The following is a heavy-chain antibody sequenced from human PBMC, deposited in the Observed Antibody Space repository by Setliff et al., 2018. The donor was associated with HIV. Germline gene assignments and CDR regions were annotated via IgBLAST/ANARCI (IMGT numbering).Heavy chain of an antibody. CDR1: GGSISSNSYY. V-gene: IGHV4-39*01. CDR2: IYYSGST. Sequence: PSETLSLTCTVSGGSISSNSYYWGWIRQPPGKGLEWIGSIYYSGSTYYNPSRKSRVTISVDTSKNQFSLKLISVTAADTAVYYCARQGGYSGYGFYYYYYYMDVWGKGTTVTVSS. CDR3: ARQGGYSGYGFYYYYYYMDV. J-gene: IGHJ6*03. D-gene: IGHD5-12*01.